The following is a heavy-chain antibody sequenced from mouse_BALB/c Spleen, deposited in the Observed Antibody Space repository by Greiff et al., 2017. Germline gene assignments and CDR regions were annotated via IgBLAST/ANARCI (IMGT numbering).Heavy chain of an antibody. V-gene: IGHV5-15*02. Sequence: EVKLVESGGGLVQPGGSRKLSCAASGFTFSDYGMAWVRQAPGKGPEWVAFISNLAYSIYYADTVTGRFTISRENAKNTLYLEMSSLRSEDTAMYYCAREIRRDYYAMDYWGQGTSVTVSS. CDR1: GFTFSDYG. CDR3: AREIRRDYYAMDY. D-gene: IGHD2-12*01. J-gene: IGHJ4*01. CDR2: ISNLAYSI.